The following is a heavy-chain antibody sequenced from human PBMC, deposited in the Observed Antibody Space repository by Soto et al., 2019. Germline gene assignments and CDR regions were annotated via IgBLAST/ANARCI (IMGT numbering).Heavy chain of an antibody. V-gene: IGHV4-31*03. J-gene: IGHJ6*03. D-gene: IGHD1-26*01. CDR1: GGSISSGGYY. Sequence: SETLSLTCTVSGGSISSGGYYWSWIRQHPGKGLEWIGYIYYSGSTYYNPSLKSRVTISVDTSKNQFSLKLSSVTAADTAVYYCARDIVGKNYYMDVWGKGTTVTVSS. CDR3: ARDIVGKNYYMDV. CDR2: IYYSGST.